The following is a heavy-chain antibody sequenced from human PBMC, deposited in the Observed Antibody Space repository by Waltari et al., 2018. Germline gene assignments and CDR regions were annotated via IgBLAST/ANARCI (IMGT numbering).Heavy chain of an antibody. CDR3: ARDGGVVTPLFDY. CDR1: EFTFRSYW. J-gene: IGHJ4*02. Sequence: EVQLVESGGGLVQPGGSLRLSCAASEFTFRSYWLRLVSQAPGKGLEWVANIKQDGSEKYYVDSVKGRFTISRDNAKNSLYLQMNSLRAEDTAVYYCARDGGVVTPLFDYWGQGTLVTVSS. D-gene: IGHD2-15*01. V-gene: IGHV3-7*01. CDR2: IKQDGSEK.